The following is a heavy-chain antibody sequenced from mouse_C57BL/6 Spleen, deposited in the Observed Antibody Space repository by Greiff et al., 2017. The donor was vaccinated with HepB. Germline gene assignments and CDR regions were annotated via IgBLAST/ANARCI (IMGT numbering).Heavy chain of an antibody. CDR1: GYAFSSSW. CDR3: AREKLGDY. J-gene: IGHJ2*01. Sequence: QVQLQQSGPELVKPGASVKISCKASGYAFSSSWMNWVKQRPGKGLEWIGRIYPGDGDTNYNGKFKGKATLTADKSSSTAYMQLSSLTSEDSAVYFCAREKLGDYWGQGTTLTVSS. V-gene: IGHV1-82*01. D-gene: IGHD4-1*01. CDR2: IYPGDGDT.